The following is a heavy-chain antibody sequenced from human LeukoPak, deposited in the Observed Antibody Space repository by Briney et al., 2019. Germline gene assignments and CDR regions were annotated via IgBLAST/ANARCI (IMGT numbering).Heavy chain of an antibody. Sequence: ASVKVSCKASGYTFTDYYMHWVRQAPGQGLEWMGWINPNRGGTYSAQKFQGWVTMTRDTSISTAYMELGRLTSDDTAVYYCARANALHCSSTSCLFDYWGQGTLVTVSS. D-gene: IGHD2-2*01. V-gene: IGHV1-2*04. CDR3: ARANALHCSSTSCLFDY. CDR2: INPNRGGT. CDR1: GYTFTDYY. J-gene: IGHJ4*02.